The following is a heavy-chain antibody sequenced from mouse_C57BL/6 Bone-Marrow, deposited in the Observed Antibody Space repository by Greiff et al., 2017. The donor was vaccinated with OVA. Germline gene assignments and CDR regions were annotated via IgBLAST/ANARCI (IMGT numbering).Heavy chain of an antibody. CDR3: ARLGGYYDGY. CDR1: GYTFTDHT. V-gene: IGHV1-78*01. J-gene: IGHJ2*01. CDR2: IYPRDGST. Sequence: LEESDAELVKPGASVKISCKVSGYTFTDHTIHWMKQRPEQGLEWIGYIYPRDGSTKYNEKFKGKATLTADKSSSTAYMQLSSLTSADTAVYYCARLGGYYDGYWGQGTTLTVSS.